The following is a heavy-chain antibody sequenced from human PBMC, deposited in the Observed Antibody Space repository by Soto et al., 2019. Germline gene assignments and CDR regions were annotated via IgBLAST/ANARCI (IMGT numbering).Heavy chain of an antibody. CDR2: IHSSGSI. Sequence: SETLSLTCTVSGGSISSDDYYWSWIRQAPGRGLEWIGYIHSSGSIHYNPSLKSRATMSMDTAGNQFSLKVSSVTVADTAVYYCARDLDGLHDDTSGPFPRPGWGQGTLVTVSS. V-gene: IGHV4-30-4*01. J-gene: IGHJ1*01. CDR1: GGSISSDDYY. CDR3: ARDLDGLHDDTSGPFPRPG. D-gene: IGHD3-22*01.